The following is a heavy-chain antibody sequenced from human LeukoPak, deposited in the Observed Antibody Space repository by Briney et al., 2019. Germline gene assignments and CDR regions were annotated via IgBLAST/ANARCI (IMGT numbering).Heavy chain of an antibody. CDR1: GGSISSYY. V-gene: IGHV4-4*07. CDR2: IYTSGST. J-gene: IGHJ4*02. CDR3: ARDYYDSSGYLPGDY. Sequence: NPSETLSLTCTVSGGSISSYYWSWIRQPAGKGLEWIGRIYTSGSTNYNPSLKSRVTMSVDTSKNQFSLKLSSVTAADTAVYYCARDYYDSSGYLPGDYWGQGTLVTVSS. D-gene: IGHD3-22*01.